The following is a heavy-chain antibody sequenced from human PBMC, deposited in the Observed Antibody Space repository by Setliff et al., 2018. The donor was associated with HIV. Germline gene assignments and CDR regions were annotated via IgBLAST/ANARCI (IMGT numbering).Heavy chain of an antibody. CDR3: ARDPTGLRPIGEEDDFDL. CDR1: GGTFSRYA. V-gene: IGHV1-69*13. CDR2: IIPILNIV. J-gene: IGHJ3*01. D-gene: IGHD1-26*01. Sequence: SVKVSCKTSGGTFSRYAFNWVRQTPGQGLERMGGIIPILNIVNYAQKFQDRVTITADASTTTTYMEVSSLRSEDTAIYYCARDPTGLRPIGEEDDFDLWGQGTKVTVSS.